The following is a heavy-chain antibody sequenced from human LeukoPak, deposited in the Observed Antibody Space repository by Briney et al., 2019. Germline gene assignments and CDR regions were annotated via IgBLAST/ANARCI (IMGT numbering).Heavy chain of an antibody. CDR1: GFTFSSYA. CDR2: ISGSGGST. Sequence: GGSLRLSCAASGFTFSSYAMSWVRQAPGKGLEWVSAISGSGGSTYYADSVKGRFTISRDNSKNTLYLQMNSLRAEDTAVYYCAKGKADYDFWSGYYTGVHYYGMDVWGQGTTVTVSS. J-gene: IGHJ6*02. CDR3: AKGKADYDFWSGYYTGVHYYGMDV. D-gene: IGHD3-3*01. V-gene: IGHV3-23*01.